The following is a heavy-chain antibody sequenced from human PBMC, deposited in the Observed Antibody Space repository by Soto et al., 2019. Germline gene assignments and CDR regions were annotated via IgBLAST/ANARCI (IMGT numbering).Heavy chain of an antibody. D-gene: IGHD2-15*01. CDR3: ASHKGYCSGGSCYPGDY. V-gene: IGHV3-48*03. J-gene: IGHJ4*02. CDR2: ISSSGSTI. Sequence: EVQLVESGGGLVQPGGSLRLSCAASGFTFSSYEMNWVRQAPGKGLEWVSYISSSGSTIYYADSVKGRFTISRDNAKNSLYLQMNSLRAEDTAVYYCASHKGYCSGGSCYPGDYWGQGTLVTVSS. CDR1: GFTFSSYE.